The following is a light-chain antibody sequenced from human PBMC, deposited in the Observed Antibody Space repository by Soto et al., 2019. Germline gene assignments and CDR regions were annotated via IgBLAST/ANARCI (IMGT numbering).Light chain of an antibody. V-gene: IGLV2-14*01. CDR2: EVS. CDR1: SSDVGGYNY. CDR3: SSYTSSSNIV. J-gene: IGLJ1*01. Sequence: QSALTQPASVSGSPGQSITISCTGNSSDVGGYNYVSWYQQHPGKAPKLMIYEVSNRPSGVSNRFSGSKSGNTASLTISGLRTEDEADYYCSSYTSSSNIVFGTGTKLTVL.